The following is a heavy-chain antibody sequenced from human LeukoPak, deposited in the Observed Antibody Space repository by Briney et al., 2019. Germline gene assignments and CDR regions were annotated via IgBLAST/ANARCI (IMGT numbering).Heavy chain of an antibody. CDR3: ARAYDDYSKDY. V-gene: IGHV4-59*08. Sequence: SETLSLTCTVSGGSISSYYWSWIRQPPGKGLEWIGYIYYSGSTNYNPSLKSRVTISVDTSKNQFSLKLSSVTAADTAVYYCARAYDDYSKDYWGQGTLVAVSS. J-gene: IGHJ4*02. D-gene: IGHD4-17*01. CDR2: IYYSGST. CDR1: GGSISSYY.